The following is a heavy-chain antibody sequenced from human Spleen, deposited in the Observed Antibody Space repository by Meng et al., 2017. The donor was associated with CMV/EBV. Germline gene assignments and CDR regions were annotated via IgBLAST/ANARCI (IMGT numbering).Heavy chain of an antibody. Sequence: REVGGGCIRKSQGKALEWLALIYWDEEKRYSPSLKSRLTITKDNSQNRVVLTMTNMDPVDTATYFCARGPGGTAVILVAASYFDYWGQGFLVTVSS. CDR2: IYWDEEK. V-gene: IGHV2-5*02. CDR3: ARGPGGTAVILVAASYFDY. D-gene: IGHD2-15*01. CDR1: REVG. J-gene: IGHJ4*02.